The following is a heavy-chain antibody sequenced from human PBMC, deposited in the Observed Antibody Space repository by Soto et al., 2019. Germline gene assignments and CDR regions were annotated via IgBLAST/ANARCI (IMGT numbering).Heavy chain of an antibody. V-gene: IGHV5-10-1*03. CDR2: IDPGDSYT. CDR1: GYSFTSYW. D-gene: IGHD3-10*01. Sequence: EVQLVQSGAEVQKPGESLRISCKGSGYSFTSYWISWVRQMPGKGLEWMGRIDPGDSYTNYSPSFQGHVTISADKSISTAYLQWSSLKASDTAMYYCARRMLWFGEWDGIDVWGQGTTVTVSS. J-gene: IGHJ6*02. CDR3: ARRMLWFGEWDGIDV.